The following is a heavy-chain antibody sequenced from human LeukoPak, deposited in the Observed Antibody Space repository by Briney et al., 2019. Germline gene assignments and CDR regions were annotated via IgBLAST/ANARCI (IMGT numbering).Heavy chain of an antibody. V-gene: IGHV3-7*03. D-gene: IGHD3-22*01. J-gene: IGHJ4*02. CDR2: INQDGSEK. Sequence: PGGSLRLSCAASGFTFNNYWMSWIRQAPGKGLEWVANINQDGSEKYYVDSVKGRFTISRDNAKNSLYLQMNSLRAEDTAVYYCARMNFDNSAYYYGALLWGQGTLVTVSS. CDR3: ARMNFDNSAYYYGALL. CDR1: GFTFNNYW.